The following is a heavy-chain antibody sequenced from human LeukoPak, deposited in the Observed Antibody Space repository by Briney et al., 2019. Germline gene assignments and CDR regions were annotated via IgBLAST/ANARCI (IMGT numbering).Heavy chain of an antibody. D-gene: IGHD1-20*01. CDR2: IYTSGST. J-gene: IGHJ6*03. V-gene: IGHV4-61*02. CDR1: GGSISSGSYY. CDR3: ARTNWNDHGYYYYYYMDV. Sequence: NPSQTLSLTCTVSGGSISSGSYYWSWIRQPAGKGLEWIGRIYTSGSTNYNPSLKSRVTISVDTSKNQFSLKLGSVTAADTAVYYCARTNWNDHGYYYYYYMDVWGKGTTVTVSS.